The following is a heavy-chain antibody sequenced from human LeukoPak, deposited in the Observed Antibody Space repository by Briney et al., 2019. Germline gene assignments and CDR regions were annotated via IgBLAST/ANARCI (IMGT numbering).Heavy chain of an antibody. CDR2: IYSGGST. J-gene: IGHJ6*03. Sequence: PGGSLRLSCAASGFTVSSNYMSWVRQAPGKGLEWVSLIYSGGSTYYADSVKGRFTISRDNSKNTLYLQMNSLRAEDTAVYYCAKEYSSSSYYYYYMDVWGKGTTVTVSS. D-gene: IGHD6-6*01. CDR1: GFTVSSNY. V-gene: IGHV3-53*05. CDR3: AKEYSSSSYYYYYMDV.